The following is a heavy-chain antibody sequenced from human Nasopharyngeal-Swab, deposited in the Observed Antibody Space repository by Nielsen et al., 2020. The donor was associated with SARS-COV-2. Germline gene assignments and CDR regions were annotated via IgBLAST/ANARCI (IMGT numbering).Heavy chain of an antibody. D-gene: IGHD2-15*01. J-gene: IGHJ4*02. V-gene: IGHV3-23*01. Sequence: VRQAPGKGLEWVSGVSGSGGTTKYADSVKGRFTISRDNSKNKLYLQMHSLRVEDTAVYYCAKDRYCSGGACYFSGFDYWGLGTLVTRLL. CDR3: AKDRYCSGGACYFSGFDY. CDR2: VSGSGGTT.